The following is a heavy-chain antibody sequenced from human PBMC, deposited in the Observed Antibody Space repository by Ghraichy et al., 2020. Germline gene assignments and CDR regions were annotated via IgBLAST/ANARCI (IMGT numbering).Heavy chain of an antibody. J-gene: IGHJ4*02. CDR2: IYYSGST. CDR1: GGSISSSSYY. CDR3: ASSGSSLGEYYFDY. D-gene: IGHD1-26*01. Sequence: TLSLTCTVSGGSISSSSYYWGWIRQSPGKGLEWIGSIYYSGSTYYNPSLKSRVTISVDTSKNQFSLKVRSVTAADTAVYNCASSGSSLGEYYFDYWGQGTLVTVSS. V-gene: IGHV4-39*01.